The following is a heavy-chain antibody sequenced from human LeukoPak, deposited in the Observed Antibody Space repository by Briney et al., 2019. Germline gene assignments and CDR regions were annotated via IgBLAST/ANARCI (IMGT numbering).Heavy chain of an antibody. V-gene: IGHV1-2*02. CDR3: ARVNSGYFYYFDY. CDR1: GYTFTGYY. J-gene: IGHJ4*02. D-gene: IGHD3-22*01. CDR2: INPNGGGT. Sequence: ASVKVSCKASGYTFTGYYMHWVRQAPGQGLEWMGWINPNGGGTNYAQKFQGRVTMTRDTSISTAYMELSRLRSDDTAVYYCARVNSGYFYYFDYWGQGTLVTVSS.